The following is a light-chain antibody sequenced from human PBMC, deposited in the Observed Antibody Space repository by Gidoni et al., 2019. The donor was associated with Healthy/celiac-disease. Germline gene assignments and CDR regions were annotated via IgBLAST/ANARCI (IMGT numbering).Light chain of an antibody. Sequence: QSALTQPASVSGSPGQSITISCTGPSSDVGGYNYVSWYQQHPGKAPNLMIYDVSNRPSGVSNRFSGSKSGNTASLTISGLQAEDEADYYCSSYTSSSTLEFGGGTKLTVL. V-gene: IGLV2-14*01. CDR3: SSYTSSSTLE. CDR2: DVS. J-gene: IGLJ3*02. CDR1: SSDVGGYNY.